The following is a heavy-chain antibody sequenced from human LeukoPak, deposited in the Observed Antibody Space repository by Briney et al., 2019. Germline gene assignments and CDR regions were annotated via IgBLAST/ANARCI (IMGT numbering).Heavy chain of an antibody. J-gene: IGHJ4*02. CDR1: GFTVSSNY. CDR2: IYSGGST. V-gene: IGHV3-66*01. CDR3: AREEEDSSSYFDY. Sequence: GGSLRLSCAASGFTVSSNYMSWVRQAPGKGLEWVSVIYSGGSTYYAGSVKGRFTISRDNSKNTLYLQMNSLRAEDTAVYYCAREEEDSSSYFDYWGQGTLVTVSS. D-gene: IGHD6-13*01.